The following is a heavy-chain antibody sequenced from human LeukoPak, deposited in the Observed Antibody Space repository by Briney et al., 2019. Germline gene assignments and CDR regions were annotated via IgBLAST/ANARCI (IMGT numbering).Heavy chain of an antibody. V-gene: IGHV4-39*07. Sequence: SETLSLTCTVSGGSVSSSFYYWGWIRQPPGKGLEWIGSIYYSGSTYYNPSLKSRVTISLDTSKNQFSLKLSSVTAADTAVYYCARDAGTFVDYWGQGTLVTVSS. CDR1: GGSVSSSFYY. CDR3: ARDAGTFVDY. CDR2: IYYSGST. D-gene: IGHD1-1*01. J-gene: IGHJ4*02.